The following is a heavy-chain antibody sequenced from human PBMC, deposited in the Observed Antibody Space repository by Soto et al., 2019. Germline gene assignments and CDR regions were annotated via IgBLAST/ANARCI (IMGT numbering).Heavy chain of an antibody. CDR2: ISYDGSNK. CDR3: AKAAPKYSSSSALDP. Sequence: GGSLRLSCAASGFTFSSYGMHWVRQAPGKGLEWVAVISYDGSNKYYADSVKGRFTISRDNSKNTLYLQMNSLRAEDTAVYYCAKAAPKYSSSSALDPWGQGTLVTVSS. J-gene: IGHJ5*02. CDR1: GFTFSSYG. V-gene: IGHV3-30*18. D-gene: IGHD6-6*01.